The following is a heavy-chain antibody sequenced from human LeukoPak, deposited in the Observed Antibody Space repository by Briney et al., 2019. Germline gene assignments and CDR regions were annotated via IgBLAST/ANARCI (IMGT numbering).Heavy chain of an antibody. J-gene: IGHJ4*02. CDR1: GFSFISYG. Sequence: GGSLRLSCAASGFSFISYGMHWVRQAPGKGLEWVGVISDDGRNKKYADSVKGRFTISRDNCKDTLYLQMNSLRDEDTAVYYCAKRPSDYGDYATYFDYWGQGTLVTVSS. V-gene: IGHV3-30*18. CDR2: ISDDGRNK. CDR3: AKRPSDYGDYATYFDY. D-gene: IGHD4-17*01.